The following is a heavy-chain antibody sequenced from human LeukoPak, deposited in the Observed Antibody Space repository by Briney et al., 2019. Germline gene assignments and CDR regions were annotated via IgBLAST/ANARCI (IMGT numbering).Heavy chain of an antibody. CDR1: GFTFKDYT. CDR2: VSFGSSYI. CDR3: ARASTEYAVTDGFDT. V-gene: IGHV3-21*06. Sequence: GGSLRLSCAASGFTFKDYTMNWVRQSPGKGLQWVSYVSFGSSYISYADSIKGRFTISRDDAKSSVYLEMTSLRTDDTAVYYCARASTEYAVTDGFDTWGPGTLVTVSS. D-gene: IGHD4-17*01. J-gene: IGHJ5*02.